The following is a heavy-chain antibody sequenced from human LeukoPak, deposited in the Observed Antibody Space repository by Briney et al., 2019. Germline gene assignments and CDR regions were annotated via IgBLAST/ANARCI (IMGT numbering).Heavy chain of an antibody. CDR1: GYTFTGHY. CDR2: INTNSGDR. J-gene: IGHJ4*02. V-gene: IGHV1-2*02. D-gene: IGHD6-19*01. CDR3: AREGWDKRDTAAFDH. Sequence: ASVKVSCKASGYTFTGHYMHWARQAPGHGLEWMGWINTNSGDRNSAQKFQGRVTMTRDTSISTVYMELSRLGPDDTVVYYCAREGWDKRDTAAFDHGGQGTRVTVS.